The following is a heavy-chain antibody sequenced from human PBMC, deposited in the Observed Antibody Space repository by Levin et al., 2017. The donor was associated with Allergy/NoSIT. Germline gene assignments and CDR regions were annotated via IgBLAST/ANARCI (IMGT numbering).Heavy chain of an antibody. V-gene: IGHV4-38-2*01. J-gene: IGHJ6*03. Sequence: SETLSLTCAVSGYSISSGYYWGWIRQPPGKGLEWIGSIYHSGSTYYNPSLKSRVTISVDTSKNQFSLKLSSVTAADTAVYYCARYCSSTSCYRPHYYYYYYMDVWGKGTTVTVSS. D-gene: IGHD2-2*01. CDR1: GYSISSGYY. CDR2: IYHSGST. CDR3: ARYCSSTSCYRPHYYYYYYMDV.